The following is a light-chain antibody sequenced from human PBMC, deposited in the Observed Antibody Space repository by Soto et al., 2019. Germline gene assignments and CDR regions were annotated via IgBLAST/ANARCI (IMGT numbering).Light chain of an antibody. J-gene: IGKJ2*01. V-gene: IGKV3-15*01. Sequence: EIGMTQSRATLSVSPGERATLSCSASQSVINNLAWYQQKPGQAPRLLIYGASTRATGIPARFSGSGSGTEFTLTISSLQSEDFAVYYCQQYNNWPPITFGQGTKLEIK. CDR3: QQYNNWPPIT. CDR2: GAS. CDR1: QSVINN.